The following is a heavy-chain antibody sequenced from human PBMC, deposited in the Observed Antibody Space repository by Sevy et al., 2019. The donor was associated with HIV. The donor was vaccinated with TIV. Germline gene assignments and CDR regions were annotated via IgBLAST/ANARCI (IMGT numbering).Heavy chain of an antibody. V-gene: IGHV3-48*02. CDR2: ISSSSSTI. D-gene: IGHD2-2*01. CDR3: ARGRIVVVPAAILY. CDR1: GFTFSSYS. J-gene: IGHJ4*02. Sequence: GGSLRLSCAASGFTFSSYSMNWVRQAPGKGLEWVSYISSSSSTIYYADSVKGRFTISRDNVKNSLYLQMNSLRDEDTAVYYCARGRIVVVPAAILYWGQGTLVTVSS.